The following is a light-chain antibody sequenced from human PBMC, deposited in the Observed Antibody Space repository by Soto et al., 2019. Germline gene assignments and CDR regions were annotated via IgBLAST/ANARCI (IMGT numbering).Light chain of an antibody. CDR1: QSVGSRF. CDR2: GVS. V-gene: IGKV3-20*01. J-gene: IGKJ1*01. Sequence: VLSQSPGTLSLSQGERATLSCMASQSVGSRFLAWYQQKPGQAPRLVIHGVSTRATGIPDRFSGSGSGTDFTLTISRLEPEDFAVYYCQQYFISRTFGQGTKVDIK. CDR3: QQYFISRT.